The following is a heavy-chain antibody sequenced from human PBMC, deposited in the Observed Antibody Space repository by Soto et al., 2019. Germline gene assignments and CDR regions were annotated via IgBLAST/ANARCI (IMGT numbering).Heavy chain of an antibody. Sequence: SQTLSLTCAISGDSVSSNSAAWNWIRQSPSRGLEWLGRTYYRSKWYNDYAVSVKGRITINPDTSKNQFSLQLNSVTPEDTAVYYCARDPIAVADTGYYYYYGMDVWGQGTTVTVSS. J-gene: IGHJ6*02. V-gene: IGHV6-1*01. CDR2: TYYRSKWYN. CDR1: GDSVSSNSAA. D-gene: IGHD6-19*01. CDR3: ARDPIAVADTGYYYYYGMDV.